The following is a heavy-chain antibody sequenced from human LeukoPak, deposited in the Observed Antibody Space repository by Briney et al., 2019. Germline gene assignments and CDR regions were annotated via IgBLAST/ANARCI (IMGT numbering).Heavy chain of an antibody. CDR1: GGSFSGYY. CDR3: ASLGVTTTPHDY. Sequence: PSETLSLTCAVYGGSFSGYYWSWIRQPPGKGLEWIGEINHSGGTNYNPSLKSRVTISVDTSKNQFSLKLSSVTAADTAVYYCASLGVTTTPHDYWGQGTLVTVSS. J-gene: IGHJ4*02. CDR2: INHSGGT. V-gene: IGHV4-34*01. D-gene: IGHD4-17*01.